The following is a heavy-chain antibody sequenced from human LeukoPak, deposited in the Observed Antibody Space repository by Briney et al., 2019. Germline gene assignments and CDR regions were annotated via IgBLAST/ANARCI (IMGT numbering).Heavy chain of an antibody. D-gene: IGHD3-22*01. Sequence: PGGSLRLSCAASGFTFSSYWMSWVRQAPGKGLEWVANIKQDGSEKYYVDSVKGRFTISRDNSKNTLYLQMNSLRAEDTAVYYCARVPGYYDSEFDYWGQGTLVTVSS. CDR3: ARVPGYYDSEFDY. CDR1: GFTFSSYW. V-gene: IGHV3-7*03. CDR2: IKQDGSEK. J-gene: IGHJ4*02.